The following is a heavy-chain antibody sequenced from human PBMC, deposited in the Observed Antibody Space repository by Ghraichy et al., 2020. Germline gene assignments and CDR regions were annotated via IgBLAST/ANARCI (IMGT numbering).Heavy chain of an antibody. CDR3: ARTPNSCLGGARSNCYYYYAFDV. CDR1: GCTFKNYA. V-gene: IGHV1-69*13. D-gene: IGHD2-21*01. J-gene: IGHJ6*02. CDR2: ITPLFGTS. Sequence: SVKVSCKASGCTFKNYAFSWVRRAPGQGLEWMGVITPLFGTSQYTQKFQGRVTITADESTRTTYMELSSLRSEDTAVYYCARTPNSCLGGARSNCYYYYAFDVWGQGTTVTVSS.